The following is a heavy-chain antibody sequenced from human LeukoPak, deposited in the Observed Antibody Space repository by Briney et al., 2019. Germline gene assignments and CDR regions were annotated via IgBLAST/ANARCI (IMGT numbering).Heavy chain of an antibody. J-gene: IGHJ3*02. CDR3: AKSAKKGIAVAYDAFDI. CDR1: GFTFSSYA. D-gene: IGHD6-19*01. CDR2: ISGSGGST. Sequence: QPGGSLRLSCAASGFTFSSYAMSWVRQAPGKGLEWVSGISGSGGSTYYADSVKGRFTISRDNSKNTLYLQMNSLRAEDTAVYYCAKSAKKGIAVAYDAFDIWGQGTMVTVSS. V-gene: IGHV3-23*01.